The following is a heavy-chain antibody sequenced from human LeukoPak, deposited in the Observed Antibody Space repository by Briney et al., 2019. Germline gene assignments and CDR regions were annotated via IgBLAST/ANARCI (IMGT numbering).Heavy chain of an antibody. D-gene: IGHD3-16*01. Sequence: RLGGSLRLSCAASGFTFSSYSMNWVRQAPGKGLEWVSSITSGSSYIFYADSVKGRFTISRDNAKNSLYLQMNSLRAEDTAVYYCARVSPGGIRRYFDYWGQGTLATVSS. V-gene: IGHV3-21*04. CDR2: ITSGSSYI. CDR1: GFTFSSYS. CDR3: ARVSPGGIRRYFDY. J-gene: IGHJ4*02.